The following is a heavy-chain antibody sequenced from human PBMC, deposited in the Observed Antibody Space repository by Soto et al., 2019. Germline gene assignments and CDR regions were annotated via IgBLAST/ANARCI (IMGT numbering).Heavy chain of an antibody. CDR1: GFTFSSYG. CDR2: ISYDGSNK. CDR3: AKDLAAAGNPPDY. V-gene: IGHV3-30*18. J-gene: IGHJ4*02. D-gene: IGHD6-13*01. Sequence: LRLSCAPSGFTFSSYGMHWVRQAPGKGLEWVAVISYDGSNKYYADSVKGRFTISRDNSKNTLYLQMNSLRAEDTAVYYCAKDLAAAGNPPDYWGQGTLVTVSS.